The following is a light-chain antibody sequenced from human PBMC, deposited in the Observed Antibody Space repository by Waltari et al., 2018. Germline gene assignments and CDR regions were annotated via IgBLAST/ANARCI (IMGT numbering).Light chain of an antibody. CDR1: SSDVGGYNY. CDR3: SSYTSSSPWV. V-gene: IGLV2-14*01. J-gene: IGLJ3*02. CDR2: EVS. Sequence: QSALTPPASVSGSPGQSITISCTGTSSDVGGYNYLSWYQQHPGKAPKLMIYEVSNRPSGVSNRFSGSKSGNTASLTISGLQAEDEADYYCSSYTSSSPWVFGGGTKLTVL.